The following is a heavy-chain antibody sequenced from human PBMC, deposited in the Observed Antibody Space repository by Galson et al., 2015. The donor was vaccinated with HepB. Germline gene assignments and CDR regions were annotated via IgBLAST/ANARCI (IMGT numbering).Heavy chain of an antibody. J-gene: IGHJ4*02. CDR2: MRFDGSYK. CDR1: GLSLSNYD. V-gene: IGHV3-30*02. CDR3: AKLSIEWRRFANNDY. Sequence: SLRLSCATSGLSLSNYDMHWVRQAPGKGLEWVAFMRFDGSYKFYAESVKGQFTVSRDNSKNTLFLQMNSLRPEDTAVYYCAKLSIEWRRFANNDYWGQGTLVAVSS. D-gene: IGHD5-12*01.